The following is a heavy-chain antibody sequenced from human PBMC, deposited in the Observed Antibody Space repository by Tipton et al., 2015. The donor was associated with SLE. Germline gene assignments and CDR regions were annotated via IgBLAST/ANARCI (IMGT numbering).Heavy chain of an antibody. V-gene: IGHV4-34*01. D-gene: IGHD7-27*01. J-gene: IGHJ6*03. Sequence: TLSLTCAVYGGSFRAYFWSWIRQPPGKGLEWIGEINHRGSTNYNPSLKSRVTISVDTSKNQFSLNLSSVTAADTAVYYCARSRVGLGYNYDMDVWGKGTTVTVSS. CDR3: ARSRVGLGYNYDMDV. CDR1: GGSFRAYF. CDR2: INHRGST.